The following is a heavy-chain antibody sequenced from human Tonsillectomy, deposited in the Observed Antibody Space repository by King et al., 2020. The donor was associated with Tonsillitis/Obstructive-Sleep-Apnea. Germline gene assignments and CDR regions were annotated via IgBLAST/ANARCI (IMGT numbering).Heavy chain of an antibody. CDR1: GYTFTKFA. Sequence: VQLVESGAELKRPGASVKVSCEASGYTFTKFAIIWVRQAPGQGLEWMGWINTDTRNPTYAQDFTGRFVFSLDTSVRTAYLQISSLKAEDTAVYYCAREFNRAFWGPDHWGQGTRVTVSS. CDR3: AREFNRAFWGPDH. J-gene: IGHJ4*02. D-gene: IGHD3-16*01. V-gene: IGHV7-4-1*02. CDR2: INTDTRNP.